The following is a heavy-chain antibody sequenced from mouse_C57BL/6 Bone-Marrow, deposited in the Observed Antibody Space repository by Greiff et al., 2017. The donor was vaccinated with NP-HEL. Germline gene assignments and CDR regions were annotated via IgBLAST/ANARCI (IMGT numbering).Heavy chain of an antibody. J-gene: IGHJ1*03. CDR2: INPNNGGT. CDR3: ARYYSYGRGDWYFDV. V-gene: IGHV1-18*01. D-gene: IGHD1-1*01. CDR1: GYTFTDYN. Sequence: EVQLQESGPELVKPGASVKIPCKASGYTFTDYNMDWVKQSPGQSLEWIGDINPNNGGTIYNQKFQGKATLTVDKSSSTAYMTLRSLTSEDTAVDYCARYYSYGRGDWYFDVWGTGTTVTVSS.